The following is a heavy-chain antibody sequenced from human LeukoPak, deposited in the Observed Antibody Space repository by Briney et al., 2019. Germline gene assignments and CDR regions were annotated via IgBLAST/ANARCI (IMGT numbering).Heavy chain of an antibody. Sequence: TGGSLRLSCAASGFTFSNYAMSLVRQAPGKGLEWVSATSGSGDGTFYADSVKGRFTISRDNSKNTLYPQMNSLRAEDTAIYYCAKLRDFFDSSGQFDYWGQGTLVTVSS. V-gene: IGHV3-23*01. J-gene: IGHJ4*02. CDR2: TSGSGDGT. D-gene: IGHD3-22*01. CDR1: GFTFSNYA. CDR3: AKLRDFFDSSGQFDY.